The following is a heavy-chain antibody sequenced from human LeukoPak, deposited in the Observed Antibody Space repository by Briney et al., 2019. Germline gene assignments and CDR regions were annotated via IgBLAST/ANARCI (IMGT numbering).Heavy chain of an antibody. J-gene: IGHJ6*03. Sequence: ASVKVSCKASGYTFTSYGISWVRQAPGHGLEWMGWISAYNGNTNYAQKLQGRVTMTTDTSTSTAYMELRSLRSDDTVVYYCAREMLGYANYYYMDVWGKGTTVTVSS. D-gene: IGHD2-8*01. CDR1: GYTFTSYG. CDR2: ISAYNGNT. CDR3: AREMLGYANYYYMDV. V-gene: IGHV1-18*01.